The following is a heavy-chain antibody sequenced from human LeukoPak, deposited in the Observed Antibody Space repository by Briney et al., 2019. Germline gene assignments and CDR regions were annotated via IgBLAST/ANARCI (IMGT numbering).Heavy chain of an antibody. J-gene: IGHJ4*02. V-gene: IGHV1-69*04. CDR3: ARAVEQLVVDY. D-gene: IGHD6-13*01. CDR1: GGTFSSYA. CDR2: IIPILGIA. Sequence: SVKVSCKASGGTFSSYAISWVRQAPGQGLEWMERIIPILGIANYAQIFQGRVTITADKSTSTAYMELSSLRSEDTAVYYCARAVEQLVVDYWGQGTLVTVSS.